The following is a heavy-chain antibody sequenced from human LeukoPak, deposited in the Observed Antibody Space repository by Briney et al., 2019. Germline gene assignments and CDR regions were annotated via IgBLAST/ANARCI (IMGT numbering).Heavy chain of an antibody. Sequence: PSETLSLTCTVSGGSISSYYWSWIRQPPGKGLEWIGYIYYSGSTNYNPSLKSRVTISVDTSKNQFSLKLSSVTAADTAVYYCAREVVGYSYGLNAFDIWGQGTMVTVSS. CDR3: AREVVGYSYGLNAFDI. V-gene: IGHV4-59*01. CDR2: IYYSGST. J-gene: IGHJ3*02. D-gene: IGHD5-18*01. CDR1: GGSISSYY.